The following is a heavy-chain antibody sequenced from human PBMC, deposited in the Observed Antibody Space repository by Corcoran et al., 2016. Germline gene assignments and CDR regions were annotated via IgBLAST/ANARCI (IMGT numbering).Heavy chain of an antibody. V-gene: IGHV4-31*03. CDR2: IYYSGST. CDR3: ARDLTGTARWFDP. D-gene: IGHD1-20*01. CDR1: GGSISSGGYY. Sequence: QVQLQESGPGLVKPSQTLSLTCTVSGGSISSGGYYWSWIRQHPGKGLEWIGYIYYSGSTYYNPSLKSRVTISVDTSKNQFFLKLSSVTAADTAVYYCARDLTGTARWFDPWGQGTLVTVSS. J-gene: IGHJ5*02.